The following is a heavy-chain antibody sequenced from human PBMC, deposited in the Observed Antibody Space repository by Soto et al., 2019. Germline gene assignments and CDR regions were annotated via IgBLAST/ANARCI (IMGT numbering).Heavy chain of an antibody. J-gene: IGHJ1*01. V-gene: IGHV3-48*01. D-gene: IGHD4-17*01. CDR1: GFTFSSYS. Sequence: GGSLRLSCAASGFTFSSYSMNWVRQAPGKGLEWVSYISSSSSTIYYADSVKGRFTISRDNAKNSLYLQMNSLRAEDTAVYYCARDYGDISAPPEYFQHWGQGTLVTVSS. CDR2: ISSSSSTI. CDR3: ARDYGDISAPPEYFQH.